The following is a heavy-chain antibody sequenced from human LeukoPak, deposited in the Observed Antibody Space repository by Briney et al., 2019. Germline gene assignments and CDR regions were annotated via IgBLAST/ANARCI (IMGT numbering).Heavy chain of an antibody. D-gene: IGHD3-10*01. CDR2: IYYSGST. CDR1: GGSISSYY. J-gene: IGHJ3*02. CDR3: ARLWFGELLPAAAFDI. Sequence: SETLSLTCTVSGGSISSYYWSWIRQPPGKGLEWIGYIYYSGSTNYNPSLKSRVTISVDTSENQFSLKLSSVTAADTAVYYCARLWFGELLPAAAFDIWGQGTMVTVSS. V-gene: IGHV4-59*01.